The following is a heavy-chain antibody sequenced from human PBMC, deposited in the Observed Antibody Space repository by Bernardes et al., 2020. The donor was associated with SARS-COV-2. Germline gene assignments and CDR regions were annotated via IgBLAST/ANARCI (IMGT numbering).Heavy chain of an antibody. CDR2: ISGSGGST. J-gene: IGHJ4*02. CDR1: GFTFSSHA. CDR3: AKASGTIPSSSYLPY. V-gene: IGHV3-23*01. Sequence: GGSLRLSCAASGFTFSSHAMTWVRQAPGRGLEWVSSISGSGGSTHYAGSVQGRFAISRDNSKNMLYLQVSLLRPEDTAVYFCAKASGTIPSSSYLPYWGQGTLVTVSS. D-gene: IGHD2-21*01.